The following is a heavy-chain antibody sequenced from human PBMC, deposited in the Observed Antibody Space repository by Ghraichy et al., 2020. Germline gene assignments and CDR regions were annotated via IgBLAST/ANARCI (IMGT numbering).Heavy chain of an antibody. CDR3: ARVGVRYDILIGYPQNDAFDI. Sequence: SETLSLTCTVSGVSISSYFWSWIRQPPGKRLEWIGYIYYSGSTNYNPSLKSRVTISVDTSKNQFSLKLSSVTAADTALYYCARVGVRYDILIGYPQNDAFDIWGQGTMVTVSS. CDR2: IYYSGST. V-gene: IGHV4-59*01. J-gene: IGHJ3*02. D-gene: IGHD3-9*01. CDR1: GVSISSYF.